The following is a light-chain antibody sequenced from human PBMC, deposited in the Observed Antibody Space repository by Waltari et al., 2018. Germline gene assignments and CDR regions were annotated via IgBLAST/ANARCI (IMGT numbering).Light chain of an antibody. CDR1: SSDCGGYNY. Sequence: QSALTQPRSVSGSPGQSVTISCTGTSSDCGGYNYVSWYHQHPGKAPTLMIYEVSKRPSGVPVRFSGSKSGNTASLTISGLQAEDEADYYCCSYAGSYTYVFGTGTKVTVL. CDR3: CSYAGSYTYV. V-gene: IGLV2-11*01. CDR2: EVS. J-gene: IGLJ1*01.